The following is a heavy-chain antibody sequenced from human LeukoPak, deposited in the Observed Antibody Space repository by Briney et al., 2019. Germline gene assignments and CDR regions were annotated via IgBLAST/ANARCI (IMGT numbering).Heavy chain of an antibody. CDR3: ATGRGYSYGFDS. V-gene: IGHV1-2*02. D-gene: IGHD5-18*01. CDR1: GYTXSGYY. J-gene: IGHJ4*02. Sequence: ASVKVSCKASGYTXSGYYMHWVRQAPGQGLEWMAWIYPNSGGTKYAQKFQGRVTVTRDTSISTAYMQLSRLKSDDTAVYYCATGRGYSYGFDSWGQGTLVTVSS. CDR2: IYPNSGGT.